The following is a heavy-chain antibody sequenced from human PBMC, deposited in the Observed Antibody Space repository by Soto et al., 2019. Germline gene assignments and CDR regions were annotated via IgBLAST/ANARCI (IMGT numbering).Heavy chain of an antibody. V-gene: IGHV3-23*01. Sequence: GXSLRLSGAASGFTFSSYAISWVVQAPGKGLEWVSAISGSGGSTYYADSVKGQFTISRDNFKNTLYLQMNSLRAEDTAVYYCAKSISGSYYQEHFDYWGQGTLVTVSS. CDR1: GFTFSSYA. CDR2: ISGSGGST. D-gene: IGHD1-26*01. CDR3: AKSISGSYYQEHFDY. J-gene: IGHJ4*02.